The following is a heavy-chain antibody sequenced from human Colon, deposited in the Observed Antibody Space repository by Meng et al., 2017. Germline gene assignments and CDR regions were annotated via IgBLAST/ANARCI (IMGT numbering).Heavy chain of an antibody. CDR3: ARGGMITFGGVIVPERPFDY. CDR2: INHSGST. J-gene: IGHJ4*02. CDR1: GGSFSGYY. D-gene: IGHD3-16*02. Sequence: SETLSLTCAVYGGSFSGYYWSWIRQPPGKGLEWIGEINHSGSTNYNPSLKSRVTISVGTSKNQFSLKLSSVTAADTAVYYCARGGMITFGGVIVPERPFDYWGQGTLVTVSS. V-gene: IGHV4-34*01.